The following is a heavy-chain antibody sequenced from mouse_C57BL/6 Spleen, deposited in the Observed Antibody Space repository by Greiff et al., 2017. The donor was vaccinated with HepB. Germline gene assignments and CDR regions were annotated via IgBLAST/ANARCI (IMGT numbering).Heavy chain of an antibody. Sequence: QVQLQQPGAELVKPGASVKLSCKASGYTFTSYWMQWVKQRPGQGLAWIGEIDPSDSYTNYNQKFKGKATLTVDTSSSTAYMQLSSLTSEDSAVYYCARWGYFDYWGQGTTLTVSS. J-gene: IGHJ2*01. CDR1: GYTFTSYW. CDR3: ARWGYFDY. CDR2: IDPSDSYT. V-gene: IGHV1-50*01.